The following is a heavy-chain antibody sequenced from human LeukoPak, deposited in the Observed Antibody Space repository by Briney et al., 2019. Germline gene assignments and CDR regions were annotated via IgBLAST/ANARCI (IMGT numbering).Heavy chain of an antibody. J-gene: IGHJ5*02. Sequence: PSETLSLTCTVSGGSISSYYWSWIRQPAGKGLEWIGRIYTSGSTNYNPSLKSRVTISVDKSKSQFSLKLSYVTAADTAVYYCASGAAAYWFDPWGQGTLVTVSS. CDR1: GGSISSYY. D-gene: IGHD2-2*01. CDR2: IYTSGST. V-gene: IGHV4-4*07. CDR3: ASGAAAYWFDP.